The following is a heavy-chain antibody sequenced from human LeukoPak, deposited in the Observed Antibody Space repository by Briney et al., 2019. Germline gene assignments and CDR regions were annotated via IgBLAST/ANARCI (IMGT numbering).Heavy chain of an antibody. J-gene: IGHJ3*02. D-gene: IGHD3-22*01. CDR3: AKQVTRGYYESHGDI. Sequence: GGSLRLSCAASGFTFSSYAMSWVRQAPGKGLEWVSAISGSGGSTYYADSVKGRFTISRDNSKNMLYLQMNGLRAEDTAVYYCAKQVTRGYYESHGDIWGQGTMVTVSS. CDR1: GFTFSSYA. V-gene: IGHV3-23*01. CDR2: ISGSGGST.